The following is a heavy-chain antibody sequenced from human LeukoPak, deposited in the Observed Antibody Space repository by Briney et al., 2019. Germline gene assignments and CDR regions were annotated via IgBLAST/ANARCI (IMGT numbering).Heavy chain of an antibody. D-gene: IGHD5-12*01. J-gene: IGHJ6*03. CDR3: ARGYSGYDTYYYYYYYMDV. V-gene: IGHV4-61*10. Sequence: SETLSLTCTVSGNSISSGDNYWSWIRQPAGTGLEWIGYIYYSGSTNYNPSLKSRVTISVDTSKNQFSLKLCSVTAADTAVYYCARGYSGYDTYYYYYYYMDVWGKGTTVTVSS. CDR1: GNSISSGDNY. CDR2: IYYSGST.